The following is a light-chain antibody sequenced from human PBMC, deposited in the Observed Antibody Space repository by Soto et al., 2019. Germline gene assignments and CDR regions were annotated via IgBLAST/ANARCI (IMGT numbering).Light chain of an antibody. Sequence: QSALTQPPSVSGSPGQSVTISCTGSSSDIGSYSRISWYQQPPGSAPKLIIYEVNFRPSGVPDRFSGSRSGNTASLTISGLQPEDEADYYCCLYTTATVYVFGTGTKLTVL. CDR1: SSDIGSYSR. V-gene: IGLV2-18*01. CDR3: CLYTTATVYV. CDR2: EVN. J-gene: IGLJ1*01.